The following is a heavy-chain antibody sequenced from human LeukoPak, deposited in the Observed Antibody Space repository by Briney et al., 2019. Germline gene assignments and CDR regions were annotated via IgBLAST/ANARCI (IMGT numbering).Heavy chain of an antibody. D-gene: IGHD3-16*01. V-gene: IGHV4-39*07. CDR3: ATYKYDYVWGNQHFDY. J-gene: IGHJ4*02. CDR2: INYRGST. CDR1: NASISSNTYY. Sequence: SETLSLTCTVSNASISSNTYYRAWIRQPPGKGLEYIGSINYRGSTYYNPSLKSRVTLSVDTSKNQFSLKSNSVTAADTAVYYCATYKYDYVWGNQHFDYWGQGTLVAVSS.